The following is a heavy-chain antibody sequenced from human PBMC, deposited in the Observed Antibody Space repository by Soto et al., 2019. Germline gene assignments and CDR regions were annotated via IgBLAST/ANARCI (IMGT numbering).Heavy chain of an antibody. Sequence: SETLSLTCTVSGGSVSSGSHYWSWIRQPPGKGLEWIGYIYYSGSTNYNPSLKSRVTISVDRSKNQFSLKLSSVTAADTAVYYCAREGRLYNYYGMDVWGQGATVTVSS. D-gene: IGHD4-17*01. V-gene: IGHV4-61*01. CDR3: AREGRLYNYYGMDV. CDR2: IYYSGST. CDR1: GGSVSSGSHY. J-gene: IGHJ6*01.